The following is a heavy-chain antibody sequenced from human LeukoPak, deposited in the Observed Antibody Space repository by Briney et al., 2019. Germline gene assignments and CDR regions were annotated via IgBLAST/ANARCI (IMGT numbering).Heavy chain of an antibody. CDR2: ISWDGGST. Sequence: PGGFLRLSCAASGFTFYDYDMHWVRQAPGRGLEWLSLISWDGGSTYYADSVKGRFTISRDNSKNSLYLQMNSLRVEDTALYYCAKEGVGSGYYYFDYWGQGTLVTVSS. CDR1: GFTFYDYD. D-gene: IGHD3-22*01. V-gene: IGHV3-43D*04. J-gene: IGHJ4*02. CDR3: AKEGVGSGYYYFDY.